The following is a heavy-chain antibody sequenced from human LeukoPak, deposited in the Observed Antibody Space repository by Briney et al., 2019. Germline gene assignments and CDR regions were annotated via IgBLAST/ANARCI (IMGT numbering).Heavy chain of an antibody. V-gene: IGHV4-39*01. J-gene: IGHJ5*02. D-gene: IGHD3-3*01. CDR2: IYYSGST. CDR3: ASLIDDFWSGFS. Sequence: PSETLSLTCTVSGGSISSSSYYWGWIRQPPGKGLEWIGSIYYSGSTYYNPSLKSRVTISVDTSKNQFSLKLSSVTAADTAVYYCASLIDDFWSGFSWGQGTLVTVSS. CDR1: GGSISSSSYY.